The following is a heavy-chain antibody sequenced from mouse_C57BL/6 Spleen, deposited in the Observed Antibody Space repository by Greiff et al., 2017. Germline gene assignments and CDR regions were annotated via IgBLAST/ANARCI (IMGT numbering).Heavy chain of an antibody. V-gene: IGHV5-6*01. Sequence: EVNVVESGGDLVKPGGSLKLSCAASGFTFSSYGMSWVRQTPDKRLEWVATISSGGSYTYYPDSVKGRFTISRDNAKNTLYLQMSSLKAEDKAMYCCARDYGSRQYYFDYWGQGTTLTVSS. CDR1: GFTFSSYG. CDR3: ARDYGSRQYYFDY. CDR2: ISSGGSYT. D-gene: IGHD1-1*01. J-gene: IGHJ2*01.